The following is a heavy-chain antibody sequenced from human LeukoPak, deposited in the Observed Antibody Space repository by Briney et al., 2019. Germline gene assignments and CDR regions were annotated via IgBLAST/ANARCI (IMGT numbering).Heavy chain of an antibody. J-gene: IGHJ4*02. CDR3: VKVTWTVAGPY. CDR1: GFTFSNYW. Sequence: PGGSLRLSCAASGFTFSNYWMSWVRQAPGKGLEWVAHIKQDGSEKYYVDSVKGRFTISRDNAKNSLYLQMNSLRAEDTALYYCVKVTWTVAGPYWGQGTVVTVFS. CDR2: IKQDGSEK. D-gene: IGHD6-19*01. V-gene: IGHV3-7*05.